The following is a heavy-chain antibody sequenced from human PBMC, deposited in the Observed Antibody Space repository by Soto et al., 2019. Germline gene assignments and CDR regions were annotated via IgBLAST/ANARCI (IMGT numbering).Heavy chain of an antibody. CDR1: GGTFSSYT. D-gene: IGHD2-15*01. J-gene: IGHJ4*02. V-gene: IGHV1-69*02. CDR3: ARTPPLGYCSGGSCYSDDY. Sequence: QVQLVHSGAEVKKPGSSVKVSCKASGGTFSSYTISWVRQAPGQGLEWMGRIIPILGIANYAQKFKGRVTITADKSTSTAYMELSSLRSEDTAVYYCARTPPLGYCSGGSCYSDDYWGQGTLVTVSS. CDR2: IIPILGIA.